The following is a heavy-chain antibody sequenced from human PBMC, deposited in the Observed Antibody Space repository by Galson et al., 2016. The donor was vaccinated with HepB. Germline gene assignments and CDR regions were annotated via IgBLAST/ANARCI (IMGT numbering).Heavy chain of an antibody. CDR2: IRDNGDRT. CDR3: ARAERLLRFLEWPYYYYGMDV. CDR1: GLTFSNYA. V-gene: IGHV3-23*01. Sequence: SLRLSCAVSGLTFSNYAMTWVRQAPGKGLEWVSTIRDNGDRTSCADSVKGRFTISRDNSKNTLYLQMNSLRAEDTAVYYCARAERLLRFLEWPYYYYGMDVWGQGTTVTVSS. D-gene: IGHD3-3*01. J-gene: IGHJ6*02.